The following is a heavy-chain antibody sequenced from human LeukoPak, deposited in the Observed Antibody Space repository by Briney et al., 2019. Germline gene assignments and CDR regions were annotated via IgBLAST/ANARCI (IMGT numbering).Heavy chain of an antibody. CDR2: ISSNGGST. CDR1: GFTFSSYA. Sequence: PGGSLRLSCAASGFTFSSYAMHWVRQAPGKGLEYVSAISSNGGSTYYANSVKGRFTISRDNAKNSLYLQMNSLRAEDTAVYYCARERGDIVVVPAAIWMDVWGKGTTVTVSS. CDR3: ARERGDIVVVPAAIWMDV. J-gene: IGHJ6*04. V-gene: IGHV3-64*01. D-gene: IGHD2-2*01.